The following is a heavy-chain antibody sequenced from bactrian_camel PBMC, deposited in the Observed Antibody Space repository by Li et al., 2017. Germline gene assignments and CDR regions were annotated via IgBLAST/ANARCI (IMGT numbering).Heavy chain of an antibody. Sequence: HVQLVESGGGSVQAGGSLRLSCTAVGDFYSLGVVGWFRQAPGKEREGIGAVYVRGGSTYMADSVKGRFTISRDNAKNTVYLQLNSLKTEDMAMYYCAIPPFYNDFSTMGQGTQVTVS. D-gene: IGHD3*01. V-gene: IGHV3S54*01. CDR1: GDFYSLGV. J-gene: IGHJ4*01. CDR2: VYVRGGST.